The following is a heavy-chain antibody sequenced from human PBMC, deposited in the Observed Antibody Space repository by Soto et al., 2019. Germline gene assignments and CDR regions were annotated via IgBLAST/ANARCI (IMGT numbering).Heavy chain of an antibody. CDR2: IYYSGST. CDR3: ARGCYSSSCGY. D-gene: IGHD6-13*01. Sequence: SETLSLTCTVSGGSISSYYWSWIRQPPGKGLEWIGYIYYSGSTNYNPSLKSRVTISVDTSKNQFSLYLQMNSLRAEDTAVYYCARGCYSSSCGYWGQGTLVTAPQ. V-gene: IGHV4-59*12. CDR1: GGSISSYY. J-gene: IGHJ4*02.